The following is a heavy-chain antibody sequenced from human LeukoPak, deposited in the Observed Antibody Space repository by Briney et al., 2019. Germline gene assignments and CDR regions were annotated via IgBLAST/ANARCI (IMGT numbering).Heavy chain of an antibody. CDR3: AAAAGTRGLYYFDY. CDR2: INHSGST. J-gene: IGHJ4*02. CDR1: GGSFSGYY. V-gene: IGHV4-34*01. D-gene: IGHD6-13*01. Sequence: SETLSLTCAVHGGSFSGYYWGWIRQPPGKGLEWIGEINHSGSTNYNPSLKSRVTISLDTSKNQFSLKLSSVTAADTAVYYCAAAAGTRGLYYFDYWGQGTLVTVSS.